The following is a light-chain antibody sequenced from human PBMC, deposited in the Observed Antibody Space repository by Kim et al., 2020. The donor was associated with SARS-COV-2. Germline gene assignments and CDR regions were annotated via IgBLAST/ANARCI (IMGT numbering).Light chain of an antibody. CDR2: WAS. J-gene: IGKJ2*01. V-gene: IGKV4-1*01. Sequence: DIVMTQSPDSLAVSLGERATINCKSSQSVLFSSNNKNHLAWYQQKPGQPPKLLIYWASTRASGDPDRFSGSGSGTEFSLTISSLQAEDVAVYYCQQYYTTPYTFGQGTKLEI. CDR1: QSVLFSSNNKNH. CDR3: QQYYTTPYT.